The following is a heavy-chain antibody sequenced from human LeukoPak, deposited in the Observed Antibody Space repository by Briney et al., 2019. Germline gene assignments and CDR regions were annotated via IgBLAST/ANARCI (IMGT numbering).Heavy chain of an antibody. V-gene: IGHV3-33*06. Sequence: PGRSLRHSYSVSGVTLSSYAMHWVRQAPGKGLEWVATIWFDASKQYYADSVRGRFTVSRDISKSTLYLDMNSLRAEDTAVYYCAKENWNPLNIDLYYMDVWGKGTMVTVSS. J-gene: IGHJ6*03. CDR3: AKENWNPLNIDLYYMDV. D-gene: IGHD1-1*01. CDR2: IWFDASKQ. CDR1: GVTLSSYA.